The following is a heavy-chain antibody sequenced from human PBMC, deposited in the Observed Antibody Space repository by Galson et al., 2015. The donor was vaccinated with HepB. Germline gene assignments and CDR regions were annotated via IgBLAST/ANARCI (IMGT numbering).Heavy chain of an antibody. CDR3: AKEDLHCSGGSCYSFISYYSSGMDV. Sequence: SLRLSCAASGFNSSSYVMSWVRQAPGKGLEWVSDISGSGGNTYYADSVKGRFTISRDNSKNTLYLQMNSLRAEDTAVYYCAKEDLHCSGGSCYSFISYYSSGMDVWGQGTTVTVSS. D-gene: IGHD2-15*01. CDR1: GFNSSSYV. J-gene: IGHJ6*02. V-gene: IGHV3-23*01. CDR2: ISGSGGNT.